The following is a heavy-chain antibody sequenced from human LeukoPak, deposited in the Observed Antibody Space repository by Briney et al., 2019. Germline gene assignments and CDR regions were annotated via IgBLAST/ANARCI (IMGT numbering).Heavy chain of an antibody. V-gene: IGHV4-34*01. CDR2: INHSGST. D-gene: IGHD3-22*01. CDR1: GGSFSGYY. Sequence: SETLSLTCAVCGGSFSGYYWSWIRQPPGKGLEWIGEINHSGSTNYNPSLKSRVTISVDTSKNQFSLKLSSVTAADTAVYYCARFDSSGYYLYYFDYWGQGTLVTVSS. CDR3: ARFDSSGYYLYYFDY. J-gene: IGHJ4*02.